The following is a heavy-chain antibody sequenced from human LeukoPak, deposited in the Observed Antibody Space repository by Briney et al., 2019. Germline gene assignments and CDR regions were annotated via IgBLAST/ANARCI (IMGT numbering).Heavy chain of an antibody. CDR1: GYTFTGYY. V-gene: IGHV1-2*02. CDR3: ARNPPGYSSSWTFDY. D-gene: IGHD6-13*01. CDR2: INPNSGGR. J-gene: IGHJ4*02. Sequence: ASVKVSCKASGYTFTGYYMHWVRQAPGQGLEWMGWINPNSGGRNYAQKFQGRVTMTRDTSISTAYMELSRLRSDDTAVYYCARNPPGYSSSWTFDYWGQGTLVTVSS.